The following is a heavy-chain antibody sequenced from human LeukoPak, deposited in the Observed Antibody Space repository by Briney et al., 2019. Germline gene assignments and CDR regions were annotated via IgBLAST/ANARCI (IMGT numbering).Heavy chain of an antibody. CDR2: IYYSGST. D-gene: IGHD6-19*01. J-gene: IGHJ1*01. CDR3: ATLPNIAVAGGPYFQH. Sequence: MTSETLSLTCTVSGGSISSYYWSWIWQPPGKGLEWIGYIYYSGSTNYNPSLKSRVTISVDTSKNQFPLKLSSVTAADTAVYYCATLPNIAVAGGPYFQHWGQGTLVTVSS. V-gene: IGHV4-59*08. CDR1: GGSISSYY.